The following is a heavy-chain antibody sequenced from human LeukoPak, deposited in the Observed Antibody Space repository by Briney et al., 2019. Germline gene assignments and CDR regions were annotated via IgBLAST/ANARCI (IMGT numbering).Heavy chain of an antibody. V-gene: IGHV1-69*01. CDR3: ARAQYYYGSGSYYPGLYYYYGMDV. Sequence: SVKVSCKASGGTFSSYAISWVRQAPGQGLEWMGGIIPIFGTANYAQKFQGRVTITADESMSTAYMELSSLRSEDTAVYYCARAQYYYGSGSYYPGLYYYYGMDVWGKGTTVTVSS. CDR2: IIPIFGTA. J-gene: IGHJ6*04. D-gene: IGHD3-10*01. CDR1: GGTFSSYA.